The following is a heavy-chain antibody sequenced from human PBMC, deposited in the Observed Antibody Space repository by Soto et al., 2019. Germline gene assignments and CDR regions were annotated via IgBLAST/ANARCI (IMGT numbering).Heavy chain of an antibody. CDR2: ISSNSAYI. J-gene: IGHJ6*02. CDR3: ARRGSSSWYGYYGMDV. CDR1: GFTFRSFT. D-gene: IGHD6-13*01. V-gene: IGHV3-21*01. Sequence: PGGSLRLSCAASGFTFRSFTMNWVRQVPGKGLEWVSTISSNSAYIYYTDALRGRFTISRDNAKNSLYLQMNSLRAEDTAVYYCARRGSSSWYGYYGMDVWGQGTTVTVSS.